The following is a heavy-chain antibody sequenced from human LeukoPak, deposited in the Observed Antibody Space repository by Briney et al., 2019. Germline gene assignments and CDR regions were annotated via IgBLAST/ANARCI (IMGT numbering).Heavy chain of an antibody. CDR1: GGSISSGDYY. Sequence: LSETLSLTCTVSGGSISSGDYYWSWVRQPPGKGLEWIGYINYSGSTYYDPSLRIPVTRSVDTSKNQFSLKLSSVTAADTAVYYCARGITIIVVVDYWGQGTLVTVSS. D-gene: IGHD3-22*01. J-gene: IGHJ4*02. V-gene: IGHV4-30-4*01. CDR3: ARGITIIVVVDY. CDR2: INYSGST.